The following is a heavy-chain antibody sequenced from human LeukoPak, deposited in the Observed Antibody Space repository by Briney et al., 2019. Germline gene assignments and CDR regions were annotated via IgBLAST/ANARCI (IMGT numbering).Heavy chain of an antibody. J-gene: IGHJ5*02. V-gene: IGHV1-69*05. CDR2: IIPIFATT. CDR3: ASRAGGPAAIGFDP. D-gene: IGHD2-2*01. CDR1: GGTFNSYA. Sequence: ASVKVSCKASGGTFNSYAISWVRQAPGQGLEWMGGIIPIFATTNHAQKFQGRVTITTDESRTTAYMELSSLRSEDTAVYYCASRAGGPAAIGFDPWGQGTLVTVSS.